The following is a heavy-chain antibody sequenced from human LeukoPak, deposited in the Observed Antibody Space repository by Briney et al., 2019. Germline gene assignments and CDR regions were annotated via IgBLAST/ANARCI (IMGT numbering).Heavy chain of an antibody. D-gene: IGHD3-22*01. CDR1: GFTFSSYA. CDR3: ARGHDSSGFDY. J-gene: IGHJ4*02. V-gene: IGHV3-30*04. Sequence: PGGSLRLSCAASGFTFSSYAMHWVRQAPGKGLEWVAVISYDGSNKYYADSVKGRFTISRDNAKNSLYLQMNSLRAEDTAVYYCARGHDSSGFDYWGQGTLVTVSS. CDR2: ISYDGSNK.